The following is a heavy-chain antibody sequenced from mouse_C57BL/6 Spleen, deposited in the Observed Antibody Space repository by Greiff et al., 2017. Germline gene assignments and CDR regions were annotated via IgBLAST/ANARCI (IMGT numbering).Heavy chain of an antibody. J-gene: IGHJ2*01. D-gene: IGHD2-4*01. V-gene: IGHV1-55*01. CDR1: GYTFTSYW. CDR2: IYPGSGST. Sequence: QVQLQQSGAELVKPGASVKMSCKASGYTFTSYWITWVKQRPGQGLEWIGDIYPGSGSTNYNEKFKSKATLTVDTSSSTAYMQLSSLTSEDSAVYYCARGGGLPEVFDYWGQGTTLTVSS. CDR3: ARGGGLPEVFDY.